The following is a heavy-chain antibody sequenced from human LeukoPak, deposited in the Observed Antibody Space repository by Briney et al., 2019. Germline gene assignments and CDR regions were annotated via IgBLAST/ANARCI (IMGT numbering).Heavy chain of an antibody. J-gene: IGHJ4*02. D-gene: IGHD2-15*01. V-gene: IGHV3-23*01. CDR3: AKRPYCSGTVCYHIDY. CDR1: GFTFSSYA. Sequence: GGSLRLSCAASGFTFSSYAMSWVRQAPGKGMEWVSTISGSGGSAYYADSVKGRFTISRDNSKNTVYLQLNSLRAEDTALYYCAKRPYCSGTVCYHIDYWGQGTLVTVSS. CDR2: ISGSGGSA.